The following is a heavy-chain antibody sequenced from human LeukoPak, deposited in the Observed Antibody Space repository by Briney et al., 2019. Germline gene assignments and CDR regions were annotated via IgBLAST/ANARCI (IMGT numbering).Heavy chain of an antibody. V-gene: IGHV4-30-2*01. CDR2: IYHNGNA. CDR1: GGSISSGGYY. J-gene: IGHJ4*02. CDR3: ARAETDHYYFDY. Sequence: PSETLSLTCTVSGGSISSGGYYWSWIRQPPGKGLEWIGYIYHNGNAYYNPSLKSRVTISVDRSENQFSLKLSSVTAADTAIYYCARAETDHYYFDYLGQGILVTVSS. D-gene: IGHD3-10*01.